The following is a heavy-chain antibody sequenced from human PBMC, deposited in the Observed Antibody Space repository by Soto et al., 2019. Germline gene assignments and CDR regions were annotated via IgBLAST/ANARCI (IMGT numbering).Heavy chain of an antibody. D-gene: IGHD1-26*01. Sequence: PSLTCVISGDSVSSNSAAWNWIRQSPSRGLEWLGRTYYRSKWYNDYAVSVKSRITINPDTSKNQFSLQLNSVTPEDTAVYYCARDSTMGATPNDAFDIWGQGTMVTVSS. V-gene: IGHV6-1*01. CDR3: ARDSTMGATPNDAFDI. CDR2: TYYRSKWYN. CDR1: GDSVSSNSAA. J-gene: IGHJ3*02.